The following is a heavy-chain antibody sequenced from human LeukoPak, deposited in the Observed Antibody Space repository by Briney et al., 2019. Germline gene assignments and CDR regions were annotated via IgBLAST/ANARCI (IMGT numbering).Heavy chain of an antibody. CDR3: ARDFDITRKTYYFDY. V-gene: IGHV1-69*01. Sequence: SVKVSCKASAGTFSNYAISWVRQAPGQGLEWMGGIIPIFGTANYAQKFQGRVTITADESTSTAYMELSSLRSEDTAVYYCARDFDITRKTYYFDYWGQGTLVTVSS. D-gene: IGHD3-9*01. CDR2: IIPIFGTA. J-gene: IGHJ4*02. CDR1: AGTFSNYA.